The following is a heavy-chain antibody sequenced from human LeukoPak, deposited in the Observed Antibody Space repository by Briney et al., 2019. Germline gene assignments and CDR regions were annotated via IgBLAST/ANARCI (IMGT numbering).Heavy chain of an antibody. Sequence: GGSLRLSCAASGMTFSNHWMLWVRQAPGKGLVWVSLIKTDGRTTIYADSVKGRLTISRDDGKSTLYLQMNSLRAEDTAIYYCTTGPSFGSAWWGQGTVVTVSS. CDR3: TTGPSFGSAW. J-gene: IGHJ4*02. CDR1: GMTFSNHW. CDR2: IKTDGRTT. D-gene: IGHD3-10*01. V-gene: IGHV3-74*01.